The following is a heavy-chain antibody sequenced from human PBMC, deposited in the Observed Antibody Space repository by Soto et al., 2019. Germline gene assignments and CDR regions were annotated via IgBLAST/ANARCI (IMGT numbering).Heavy chain of an antibody. J-gene: IGHJ4*02. V-gene: IGHV3-66*01. CDR2: IYSGGRT. CDR1: GVTVSNNY. CDR3: AGATYDDY. D-gene: IGHD3-3*01. Sequence: EVQLVESGGGLVQPGGSLRLSCAASGVTVSNNYMSWVRQAPGKGLEWVSVIYSGGRTYYADSVKGRFIISRDSSKNTLYLQMNSLRAGDTAVYYCAGATYDDYRGQGTLVTVSS.